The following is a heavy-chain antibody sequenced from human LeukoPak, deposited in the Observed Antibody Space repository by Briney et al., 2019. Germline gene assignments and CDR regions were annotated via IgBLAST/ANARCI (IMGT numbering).Heavy chain of an antibody. Sequence: GGSLRLSCAASGFTFSSYSMNWVRQAPGKGLEWVSYISSSGSTIYYADSVKGRFTISRDNAKNSLYLQMHSLRAEDTAVYYCARGGWGYRNPIDYWGQGTLVTVSS. V-gene: IGHV3-48*04. D-gene: IGHD3-16*01. CDR1: GFTFSSYS. CDR2: ISSSGSTI. J-gene: IGHJ4*02. CDR3: ARGGWGYRNPIDY.